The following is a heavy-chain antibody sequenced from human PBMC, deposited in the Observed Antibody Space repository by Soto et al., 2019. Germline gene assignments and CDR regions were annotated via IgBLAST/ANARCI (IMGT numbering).Heavy chain of an antibody. CDR3: ARDGVWDGMDV. J-gene: IGHJ6*02. CDR1: GGSVSSGSYY. CDR2: IYYSGST. Sequence: QVQLQESGPGLVKPSETLSLTCTVSGGSVSSGSYYWSWIRQPPGKGLEWIGYIYYSGSTNYNPSLKSRVTISVDTSKNQFSLKLSSVTAADTAVYYCARDGVWDGMDVLGQGTTGTVSS. V-gene: IGHV4-61*01. D-gene: IGHD1-26*01.